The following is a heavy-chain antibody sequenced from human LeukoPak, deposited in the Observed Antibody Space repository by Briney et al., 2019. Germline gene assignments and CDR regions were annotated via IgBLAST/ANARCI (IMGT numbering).Heavy chain of an antibody. CDR3: ARGPSSGWYLSQFDY. D-gene: IGHD6-19*01. J-gene: IGHJ4*02. Sequence: ASVTVSFTSSGYTFTVYYMHWVRQAHGQGLERMGWINPNSGGTNYPQKFQGRVTMTRDTSISTAYMDLSRLRSDDTAVYYCARGPSSGWYLSQFDYWGQGTLVTVSS. CDR1: GYTFTVYY. V-gene: IGHV1-2*02. CDR2: INPNSGGT.